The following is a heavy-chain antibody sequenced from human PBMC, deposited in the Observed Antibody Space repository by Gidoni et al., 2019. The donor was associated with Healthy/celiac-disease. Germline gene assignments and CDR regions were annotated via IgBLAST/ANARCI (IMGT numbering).Heavy chain of an antibody. CDR3: EREAGTGTDDAFDI. J-gene: IGHJ3*02. CDR1: GYTFTSYD. V-gene: IGHV1-8*01. D-gene: IGHD1-1*01. CDR2: KNPNSGNT. Sequence: QAQLLQSGAKVKKPVASVKVSCKAPGYTFTSYDNNWVRQATGQGLEWMGWKNPNSGNTVYAKKLQGRVTMSRNTSISTADKELSSLRAEDTAVYYCEREAGTGTDDAFDIWGQGTMVTVSS.